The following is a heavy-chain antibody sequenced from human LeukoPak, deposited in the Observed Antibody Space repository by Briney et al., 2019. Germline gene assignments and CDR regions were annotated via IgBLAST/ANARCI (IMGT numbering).Heavy chain of an antibody. CDR1: GGSFSGYY. J-gene: IGHJ1*01. Sequence: SETLSLTCAVYGGSFSGYYWSWIRQPPGKGPEWIGYIYYSGSTRYNPSLKSRVTISVDTSKNQTSLKLGSVTAADTAVYYCARHDVAGATTDYFQHWGQGTLVTVSS. V-gene: IGHV4-59*08. CDR2: IYYSGST. D-gene: IGHD1-26*01. CDR3: ARHDVAGATTDYFQH.